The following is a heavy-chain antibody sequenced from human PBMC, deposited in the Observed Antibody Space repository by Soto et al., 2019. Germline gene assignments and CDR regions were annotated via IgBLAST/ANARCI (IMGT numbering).Heavy chain of an antibody. CDR2: IYWDDDK. D-gene: IGHD3-10*01. V-gene: IGHV2-5*02. CDR3: AVIRIVLLRGVLGGGGFDY. CDR1: GFSLSSNGVG. J-gene: IGHJ4*02. Sequence: QITLKESGPTLVKPTQTLTLTCTFSGFSLSSNGVGVGWIRQPPGKALEWLAHIYWDDDKRYSPSLKSRLSITKDTSNTQVVLTMTNMDPVDTATYYCAVIRIVLLRGVLGGGGFDYWGQGTLVTVSS.